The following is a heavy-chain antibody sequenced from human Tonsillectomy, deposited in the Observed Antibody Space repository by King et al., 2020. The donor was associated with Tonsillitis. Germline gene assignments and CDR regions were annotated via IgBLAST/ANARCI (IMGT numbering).Heavy chain of an antibody. D-gene: IGHD3-3*01. CDR1: GFTFSSYE. J-gene: IGHJ3*02. Sequence: VQLVESGGGLVQSGGSLRLSCTASGFTFSSYEMSWVRQAPGKGLEWVSYISSSSGSVIYYADSVEGRFTISRDNAKNSLYLQMHSLRAEDTAVYYCARYENAFDIWGQGTMVIVSS. CDR2: ISSSSGSVI. V-gene: IGHV3-48*03. CDR3: ARYENAFDI.